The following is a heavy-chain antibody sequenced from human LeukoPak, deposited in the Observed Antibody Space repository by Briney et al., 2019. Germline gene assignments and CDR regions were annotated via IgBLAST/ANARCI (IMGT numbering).Heavy chain of an antibody. J-gene: IGHJ6*04. V-gene: IGHV3-7*01. CDR3: AELGITMIGGV. CDR1: GFTFSSYE. Sequence: GGSLRLSCAASGFTFSSYEMNWVRQAPGKGLEWVANIKQDGSEKYYVDSVKGRFTISKDNAKNSLYLQMNSLRAEDTAVYYCAELGITMIGGVWGKGTTVTISS. CDR2: IKQDGSEK. D-gene: IGHD3-10*02.